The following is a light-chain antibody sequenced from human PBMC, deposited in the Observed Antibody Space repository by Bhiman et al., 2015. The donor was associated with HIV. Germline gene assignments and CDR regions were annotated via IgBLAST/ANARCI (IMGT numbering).Light chain of an antibody. J-gene: IGLJ3*02. V-gene: IGLV1-40*01. Sequence: QSVLTQPPSVSAAPGQKVTISCSGSSSNIGNNYVSWYQQLPGTAPKLLIYGNKNRPSGVPDRFSGSKSGTSASLAITGLQAEDEADYYCQSYDSSLSGRVFGGGTKLTVL. CDR3: QSYDSSLSGRV. CDR2: GNK. CDR1: SSNIGNNY.